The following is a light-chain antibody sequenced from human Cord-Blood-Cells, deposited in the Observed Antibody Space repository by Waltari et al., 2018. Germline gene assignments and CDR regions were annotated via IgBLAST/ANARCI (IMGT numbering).Light chain of an antibody. CDR3: SSYTSSSTLYV. V-gene: IGLV2-14*01. CDR1: SSDVGGYNY. Sequence: QSALTQPASVSGSPGQSITISCTGTSSDVGGYNYVSWYQQHPGKAPKLMIYEVSNRPPVVSNRFSGSKSGNTASLTISGLQAEDEADYYCSSYTSSSTLYVFGTGTKVTVL. CDR2: EVS. J-gene: IGLJ1*01.